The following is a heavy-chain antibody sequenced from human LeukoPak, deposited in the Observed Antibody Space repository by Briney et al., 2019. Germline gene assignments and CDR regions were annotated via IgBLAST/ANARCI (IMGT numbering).Heavy chain of an antibody. Sequence: ASVKVSCKASGYTFSGYYMHWVRQAPGQGLEWMGRINPNSGGTNYAQKFQGRVTMTRDTSISTDYMELSRLRSDDTAVYYCARGFRKGYSGYDLYFFDYWGQGTLVTVSS. J-gene: IGHJ4*02. CDR1: GYTFSGYY. V-gene: IGHV1-2*06. CDR2: INPNSGGT. CDR3: ARGFRKGYSGYDLYFFDY. D-gene: IGHD5-12*01.